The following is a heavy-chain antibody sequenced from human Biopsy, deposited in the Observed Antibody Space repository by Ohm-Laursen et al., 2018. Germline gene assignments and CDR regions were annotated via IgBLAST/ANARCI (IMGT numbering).Heavy chain of an antibody. CDR2: IIPFFGTP. Sequence: VPSVTVSCQVSGYTLTDISMHWARQAPGQGLEWMGGIIPFFGTPNYAQMFQGRVTITADTSTSTAYMELSSLRSDDTAVYYWARGRRLPAAISSYYYAMDVWGQGTTVTVSS. CDR3: ARGRRLPAAISSYYYAMDV. D-gene: IGHD2-2*01. J-gene: IGHJ6*02. V-gene: IGHV1-69*06. CDR1: GYTLTDIS.